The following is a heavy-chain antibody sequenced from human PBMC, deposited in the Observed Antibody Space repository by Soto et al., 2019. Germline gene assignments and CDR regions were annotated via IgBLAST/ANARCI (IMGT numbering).Heavy chain of an antibody. CDR1: GFTFSSYG. J-gene: IGHJ4*02. CDR2: ISYDGSNK. Sequence: PGGSLRLSCATSGFTFSSYGMHWVRQAPGKGLEWVAVISYDGSNKYYADSVKGRFTISRDNSKNTLYLQMNSLRAEDTAVYYCAIFGVVEKIFDYWGQGTLVTVSS. CDR3: AIFGVVEKIFDY. V-gene: IGHV3-30*03. D-gene: IGHD3-3*01.